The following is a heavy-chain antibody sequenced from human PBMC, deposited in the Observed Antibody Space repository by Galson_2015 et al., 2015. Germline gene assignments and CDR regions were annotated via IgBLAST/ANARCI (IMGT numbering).Heavy chain of an antibody. J-gene: IGHJ4*02. Sequence: SVKVSCKASGYTFTSYDINWVRQATGQGLEWMGWMNPNSGNTGYAQKFQGRVTMTRNTSISTAYMELSSLRSEDTAVYYCARDTEAYSSGWYGASGYWGQGTLVTVSS. CDR1: GYTFTSYD. CDR3: ARDTEAYSSGWYGASGY. V-gene: IGHV1-8*01. D-gene: IGHD6-19*01. CDR2: MNPNSGNT.